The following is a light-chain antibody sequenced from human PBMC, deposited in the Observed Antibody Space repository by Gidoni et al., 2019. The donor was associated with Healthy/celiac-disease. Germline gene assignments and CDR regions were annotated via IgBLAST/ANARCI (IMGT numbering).Light chain of an antibody. CDR1: QSVLYSSNNKNY. CDR3: QQYYSTPRT. V-gene: IGKV4-1*01. J-gene: IGKJ1*01. CDR2: WAS. Sequence: DIVMTQSPDPLDVSLGERATINCKSSQSVLYSSNNKNYLAWYQQKPGQPPKLLIYWASTRESGVPDRFSGSGSGTDFTLTISSLQAEDVAVYYCQQYYSTPRTFGQGTKVEIK.